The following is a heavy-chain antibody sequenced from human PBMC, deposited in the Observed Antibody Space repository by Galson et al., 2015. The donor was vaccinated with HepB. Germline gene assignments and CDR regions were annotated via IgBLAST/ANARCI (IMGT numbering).Heavy chain of an antibody. Sequence: SVKVSCKASGGTFSSYTISWVRQAPGQGLEWMGRIIPILGIANYAQKFQGRVTITADKSTSTAYMELSSLRSEDTAVYYCARALDYGDYVVYYYGMDVWGQGTTVTVSS. J-gene: IGHJ6*02. CDR2: IIPILGIA. CDR1: GGTFSSYT. CDR3: ARALDYGDYVVYYYGMDV. D-gene: IGHD4-17*01. V-gene: IGHV1-69*02.